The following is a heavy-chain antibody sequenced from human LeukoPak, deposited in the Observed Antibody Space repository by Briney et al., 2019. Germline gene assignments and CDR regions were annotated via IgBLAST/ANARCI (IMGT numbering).Heavy chain of an antibody. V-gene: IGHV3-21*01. D-gene: IGHD6-13*01. CDR1: GFTFSSYS. Sequence: GGSLRLSCAASGFTFSSYSMNWVRQAPGKGLEWVSSISSSSSYIYYADSVKGRFTISRDNAKNSLYLQMNSLRAEDTAVYYCARDPSGIAPWLDPWGQGTLVTVSS. J-gene: IGHJ5*02. CDR3: ARDPSGIAPWLDP. CDR2: ISSSSSYI.